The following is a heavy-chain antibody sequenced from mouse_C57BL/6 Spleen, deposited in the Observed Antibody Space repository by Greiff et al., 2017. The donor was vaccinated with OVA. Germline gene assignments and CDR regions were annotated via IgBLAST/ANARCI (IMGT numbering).Heavy chain of an antibody. D-gene: IGHD1-1*01. CDR3: ARGTFTTVVAPSYAMDY. V-gene: IGHV5-17*01. J-gene: IGHJ4*01. CDR1: GFTFSDYG. Sequence: EVQLQESGGGLVKPGGSLKLSCAASGFTFSDYGMHWVRQAPEKGLEWVAYISSGSSTIYYADTVKGRFTISRDNAKNTLFLQMTSLRSEDTAMYYCARGTFTTVVAPSYAMDYWGQGTSVTVSS. CDR2: ISSGSSTI.